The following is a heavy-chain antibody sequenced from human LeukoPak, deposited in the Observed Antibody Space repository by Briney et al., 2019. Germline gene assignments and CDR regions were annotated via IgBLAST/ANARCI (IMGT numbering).Heavy chain of an antibody. D-gene: IGHD3-9*01. J-gene: IGHJ6*02. CDR1: GFTFSSYA. Sequence: PGGSLRLSCAASGFTFSSYAMHWVRQAPGKGLEWVAVISYDGSNKYYADSVKGRFTISRDNSKNTLYLQMNSLRAEDTAVYYCAKDIGRFEYDILTGTIMDVWGQGTTVTVSS. CDR3: AKDIGRFEYDILTGTIMDV. V-gene: IGHV3-30-3*01. CDR2: ISYDGSNK.